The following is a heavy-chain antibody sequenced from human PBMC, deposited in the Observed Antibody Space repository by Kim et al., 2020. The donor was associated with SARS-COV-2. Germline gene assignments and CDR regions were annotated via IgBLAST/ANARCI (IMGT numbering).Heavy chain of an antibody. D-gene: IGHD6-13*01. Sequence: SETLSLTCTVSGGSISSYYWSWIRQPPGKGLEWIGYIFSSGSTNYNPSLKSRVTISVDTSKNQFSLKLSSVTAADTAVYYCARYKQQLDYWGQGTLVTVSS. CDR2: IFSSGST. J-gene: IGHJ4*02. CDR1: GGSISSYY. V-gene: IGHV4-59*13. CDR3: ARYKQQLDY.